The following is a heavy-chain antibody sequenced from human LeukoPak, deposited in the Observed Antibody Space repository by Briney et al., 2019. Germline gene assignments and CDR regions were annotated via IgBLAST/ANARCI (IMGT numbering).Heavy chain of an antibody. CDR1: GYTFPSYG. V-gene: IGHV1-18*01. Sequence: ASVKVSCKASGYTFPSYGISWVRQAPGQGLEWMGWISAYNGNTSYAQKLQGRATMTTDTSTSTAYMELRSLRSDDTAVYYCARVGRIAAAGSVDYWGQGTLVTVSS. J-gene: IGHJ4*02. CDR2: ISAYNGNT. D-gene: IGHD6-13*01. CDR3: ARVGRIAAAGSVDY.